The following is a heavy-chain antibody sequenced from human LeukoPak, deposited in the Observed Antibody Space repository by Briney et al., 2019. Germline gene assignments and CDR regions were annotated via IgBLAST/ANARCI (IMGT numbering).Heavy chain of an antibody. CDR3: ARDYDFWSGYYTAGLFDY. CDR1: GYTFTSYG. V-gene: IGHV1-18*01. J-gene: IGHJ4*02. Sequence: ASVKVSCKASGYTFTSYGISWVRQAPGQGLEWMGWINAYNGNTNYAQKLQGRVTMTTDTSTSTAYMELRSLRSDDTAVYYCARDYDFWSGYYTAGLFDYWGQGTLVTVSS. D-gene: IGHD3-3*01. CDR2: INAYNGNT.